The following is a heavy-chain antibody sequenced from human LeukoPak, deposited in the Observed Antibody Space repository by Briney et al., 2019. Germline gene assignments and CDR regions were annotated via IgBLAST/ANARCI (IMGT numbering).Heavy chain of an antibody. Sequence: ASVKVSCKASGYTFTSYGISWVRQAPGQGLEWMGWISAYNGNTNYAQKLQGRVTMTTDTFTSTAYMELRSLRSDDTAVYYCARKTGIAASSYYYYMDVWGKGTTVTISS. J-gene: IGHJ6*03. CDR1: GYTFTSYG. CDR3: ARKTGIAASSYYYYMDV. CDR2: ISAYNGNT. D-gene: IGHD6-13*01. V-gene: IGHV1-18*01.